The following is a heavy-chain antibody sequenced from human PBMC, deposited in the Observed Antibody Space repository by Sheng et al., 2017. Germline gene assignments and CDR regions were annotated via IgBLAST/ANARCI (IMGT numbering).Heavy chain of an antibody. CDR2: IHTSGNT. Sequence: QVQLQESGPGLVKPSQTLSLTCTVSGGSIRSCSYFWSWIRQPAGKGLEWIGRIHTSGNTDYNPSLKSRVTISVDTSKNQFSLKVNSVTAADTAVYYCARSQWPYGALVYWGRGTLVTVSS. V-gene: IGHV4-61*02. CDR1: GGSIRSCSYF. J-gene: IGHJ4*02. CDR3: ARSQWPYGALVY. D-gene: IGHD6-19*01.